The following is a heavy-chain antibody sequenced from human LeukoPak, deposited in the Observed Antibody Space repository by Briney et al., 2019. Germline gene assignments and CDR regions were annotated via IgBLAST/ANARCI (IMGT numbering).Heavy chain of an antibody. V-gene: IGHV3-30*03. J-gene: IGHJ4*02. Sequence: GGSLRLSCAPSGFTFSRQGMHWVRQAPGKGLECVAIISNDGSRKYYAHSVEGRFTISRDNSKNTLYLQMDSLRAEDTAVYYCARDRAWNYFDYWGQGTLVTVSS. D-gene: IGHD3-3*01. CDR3: ARDRAWNYFDY. CDR1: GFTFSRQG. CDR2: ISNDGSRK.